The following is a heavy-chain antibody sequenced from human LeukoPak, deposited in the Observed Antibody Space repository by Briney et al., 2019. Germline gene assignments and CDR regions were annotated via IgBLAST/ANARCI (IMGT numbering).Heavy chain of an antibody. V-gene: IGHV3-48*03. CDR3: AKEGPAGIAAAGTGEDWFDP. D-gene: IGHD6-13*01. CDR1: GITFSSYA. CDR2: ISSSGNII. Sequence: GGSLRLSCAASGITFSSYAMNWVRQAPGKGLEWVSYISSSGNIIYDADSVKGRFTISRDNAKNSLYLQMNSLRAEDTAVYYCAKEGPAGIAAAGTGEDWFDPWGQGTLVTVSS. J-gene: IGHJ5*02.